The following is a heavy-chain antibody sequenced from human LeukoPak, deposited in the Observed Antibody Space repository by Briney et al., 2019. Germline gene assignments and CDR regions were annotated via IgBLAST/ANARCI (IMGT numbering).Heavy chain of an antibody. J-gene: IGHJ3*02. D-gene: IGHD2-2*01. V-gene: IGHV5-51*01. CDR1: GYSFTSYW. CDR3: ARLSSSSSRDAFRI. CDR2: IYPGDSDT. Sequence: GEALKISCKGSGYSFTSYWIGWGRQMPGKGLEWMGIIYPGDSDTRYSPSFQGQVTISADKSISTAYLQWSSLKASDPAMYYCARLSSSSSRDAFRIWGQGTMVTVSS.